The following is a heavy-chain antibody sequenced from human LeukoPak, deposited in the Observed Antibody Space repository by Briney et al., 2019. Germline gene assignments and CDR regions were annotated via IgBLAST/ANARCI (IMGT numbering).Heavy chain of an antibody. D-gene: IGHD4-11*01. CDR2: IYPGDSDT. Sequence: PGESLKISCKGSGYSFTSYWIGWVRQMPGKGLEWMGIIYPGDSDTRYSPSFQGQVTISADKSISTAYPQWSSLKASDTAMYYCARQVGVVYSNYWFDPWGQGTLVTVSS. J-gene: IGHJ5*02. CDR1: GYSFTSYW. V-gene: IGHV5-51*01. CDR3: ARQVGVVYSNYWFDP.